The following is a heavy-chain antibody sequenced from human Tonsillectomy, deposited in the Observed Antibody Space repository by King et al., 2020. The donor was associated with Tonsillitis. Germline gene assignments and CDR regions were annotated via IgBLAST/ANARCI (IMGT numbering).Heavy chain of an antibody. CDR3: ARALLEGSSWFNNWFDP. CDR1: GYTFTSYY. V-gene: IGHV1-46*03. J-gene: IGHJ5*02. CDR2: INPSGGST. D-gene: IGHD6-13*01. Sequence: QLVQSGAEVKKPGASVKVSCKASGYTFTSYYMHWVRQAPGQGLEWMGIINPSGGSTIYAQKFQGRVTMTRDTSTSTVYMELSSLRSEDTAVYYCARALLEGSSWFNNWFDPWGQGTLVTVSS.